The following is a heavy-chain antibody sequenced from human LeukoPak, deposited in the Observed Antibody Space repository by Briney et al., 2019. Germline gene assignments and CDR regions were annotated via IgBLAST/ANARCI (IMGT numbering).Heavy chain of an antibody. CDR1: GGSISSYY. CDR3: LRPPPPTNNWFDP. V-gene: IGHV4-59*08. Sequence: PSETLSLTCTVSGGSISSYYWSWIRQPPGKGLEWIGYIYYSGSTNYNPSLKSRVTISVDTSKNQFSLKLSSVPAADTAVFYCLRPPPPTNNWFDPWGQGIVVTVSS. CDR2: IYYSGST. J-gene: IGHJ5*02.